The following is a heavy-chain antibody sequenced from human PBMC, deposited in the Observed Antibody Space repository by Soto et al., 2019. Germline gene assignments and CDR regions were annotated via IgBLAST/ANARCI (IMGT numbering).Heavy chain of an antibody. CDR3: ARDNWGRRHGSSAFDY. CDR1: GGTFSSYA. V-gene: IGHV1-69*13. D-gene: IGHD7-27*01. Sequence: RASVKVSCKASGGTFSSYAISWVRQAPGQGLEWMGGIIPIFGTANYAQKFQGRVTITADESTSTAYMELSSLRSEDTAVYYCARDNWGRRHGSSAFDYWGQGTLVTVSS. CDR2: IIPIFGTA. J-gene: IGHJ4*02.